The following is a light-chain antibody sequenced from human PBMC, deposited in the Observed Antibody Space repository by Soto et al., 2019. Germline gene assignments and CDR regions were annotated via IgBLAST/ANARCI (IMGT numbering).Light chain of an antibody. V-gene: IGKV3D-15*01. CDR2: GAA. CDR3: QHYNTWPPT. Sequence: EIVMTQSPATLSVSPGERATLSCRASQSVSGYLAWYQQKHGQAPRLLIYGAATRATGSPARFSGSGSGTEFTLTISSLQSEDFAVYYCQHYNTWPPTFGQGTKVEIK. J-gene: IGKJ1*01. CDR1: QSVSGY.